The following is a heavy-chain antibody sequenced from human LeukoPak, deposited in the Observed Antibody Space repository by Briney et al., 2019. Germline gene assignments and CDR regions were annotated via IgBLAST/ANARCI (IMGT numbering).Heavy chain of an antibody. CDR3: ARHSNYASGSTAKGLFDY. Sequence: PSETLSLTCTVSGASIRISNYYWGWIRQPPGKGLEWIASVYYTGTTYYNPSLKSRVTVFVETSKNQVSLRLSSVTAADTAVYYCARHSNYASGSTAKGLFDYWGQGTLVSVSS. V-gene: IGHV4-39*01. CDR1: GASIRISNYY. J-gene: IGHJ4*02. CDR2: VYYTGTT. D-gene: IGHD3-10*01.